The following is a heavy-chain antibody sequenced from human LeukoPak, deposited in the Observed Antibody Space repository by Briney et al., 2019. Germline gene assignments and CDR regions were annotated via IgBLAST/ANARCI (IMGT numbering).Heavy chain of an antibody. D-gene: IGHD6-13*01. Sequence: PGGSLRLSCAASGFSVTYNYMIWVRQAPGKGLEWVSGIYVGGGTRYADSVKGRFTISTDSSKNTLSLQMNTLRAEDTAVYYCARGKAAAAGEHFGYWGQGTLVTVSS. V-gene: IGHV3-66*01. CDR1: GFSVTYNY. J-gene: IGHJ4*02. CDR2: IYVGGGT. CDR3: ARGKAAAAGEHFGY.